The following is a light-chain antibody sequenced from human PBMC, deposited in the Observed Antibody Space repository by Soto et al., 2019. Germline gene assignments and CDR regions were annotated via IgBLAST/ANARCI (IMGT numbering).Light chain of an antibody. V-gene: IGLV2-8*01. CDR1: SSDIGGYNY. CDR2: AVS. J-gene: IGLJ2*01. Sequence: QSVLSQPPSASGSPGQSVTISCIGASSDIGGYNYVSWYQQHPGKAPRLVIFAVSKRPSGVPDRFSGSKSGNTASLTVSGLQAEDEADYYCSSYAGYKTLFGGGTKVTVL. CDR3: SSYAGYKTL.